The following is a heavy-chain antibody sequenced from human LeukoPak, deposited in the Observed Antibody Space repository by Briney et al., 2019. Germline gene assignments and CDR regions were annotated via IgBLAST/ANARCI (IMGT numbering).Heavy chain of an antibody. CDR3: ARHSIRTSYWYFDL. CDR1: GGSFSGYY. CDR2: INHSGST. J-gene: IGHJ2*01. D-gene: IGHD5-24*01. Sequence: SETLSLTCAVYGGSFSGYYWSWIRQPPGKGLEWIGEINHSGSTYYNPSLKSRVTISVDTSKNQFSLKLSSVTAADTAVYYCARHSIRTSYWYFDLWGRGTLVTVSS. V-gene: IGHV4-34*01.